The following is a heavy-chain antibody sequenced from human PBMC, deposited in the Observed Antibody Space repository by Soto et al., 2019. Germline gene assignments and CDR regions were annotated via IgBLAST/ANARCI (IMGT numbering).Heavy chain of an antibody. D-gene: IGHD4-4*01. CDR3: ARARHDYSNFPFDY. Sequence: QVQLQESGPGLVKPSQTLSLTCTVSGGSISSGGYYWSWIRQHPGKGLEWIGYIYYSGSTYYNPSLKSRVTVSVGTSKNQFSLKLSSVTAADTAVYYCARARHDYSNFPFDYWGQGTLVTVSS. CDR1: GGSISSGGYY. CDR2: IYYSGST. V-gene: IGHV4-31*03. J-gene: IGHJ4*02.